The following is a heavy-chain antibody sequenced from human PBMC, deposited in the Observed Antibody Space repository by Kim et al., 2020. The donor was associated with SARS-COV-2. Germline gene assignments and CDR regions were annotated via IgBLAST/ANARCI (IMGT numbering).Heavy chain of an antibody. D-gene: IGHD3-16*02. Sequence: ASVKVSCKASGYTFTSYGISWVRQAPGQGLEWMGWISAYNGNTKYAQKLQGRVTMTTDTSTSTAYMELRSLRSDDTAVYYCARGIMITFGGVIALAYYFAFGGQRTLVTVSS. V-gene: IGHV1-18*01. J-gene: IGHJ4*02. CDR1: GYTFTSYG. CDR3: ARGIMITFGGVIALAYYFAF. CDR2: ISAYNGNT.